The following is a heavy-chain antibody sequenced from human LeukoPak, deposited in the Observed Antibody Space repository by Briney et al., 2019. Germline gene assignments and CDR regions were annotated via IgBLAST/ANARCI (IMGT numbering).Heavy chain of an antibody. V-gene: IGHV1-2*02. D-gene: IGHD1-26*01. CDR2: VNPNGGGT. CDR1: GYTFTDYH. CDR3: ARGGGSGSRWQIDY. J-gene: IGHJ4*02. Sequence: ASVKVSCKTSGYTFTDYHIHWLRQAPGQGLEWMGWVNPNGGGTHSAQKFQGRVTMTRDASISTLYFELNSLTSDDTAMYYCARGGGSGSRWQIDYWGQGTLVPVSS.